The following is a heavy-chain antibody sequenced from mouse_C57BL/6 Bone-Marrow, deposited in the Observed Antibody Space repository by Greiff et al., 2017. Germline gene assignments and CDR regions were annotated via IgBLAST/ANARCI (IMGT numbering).Heavy chain of an antibody. CDR3: ARGDYGDY. CDR1: GYTFTNYW. J-gene: IGHJ2*01. Sequence: VQLQQSGAELVRPGTSVKMSCKASGYTFTNYWIGWAKQMPGHGLEWIGDIYPGGGYTNYNEKFKGKATLTADQSSSTAYMQFSSLTSEDSAIYYCARGDYGDYWGQGTTLTVSS. CDR2: IYPGGGYT. D-gene: IGHD2-4*01. V-gene: IGHV1-63*01.